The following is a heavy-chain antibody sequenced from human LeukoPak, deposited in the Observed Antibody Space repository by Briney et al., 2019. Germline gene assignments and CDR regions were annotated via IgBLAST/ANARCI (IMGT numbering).Heavy chain of an antibody. V-gene: IGHV4-59*08. CDR3: ARYGSGSYYHFDY. D-gene: IGHD3-10*01. J-gene: IGHJ4*02. CDR2: IYYSGST. CDR1: GGSISSYY. Sequence: PSETLSLTCTVSGGSISSYYWSWLRQPPGKGLEWIGYIYYSGSTNYNPSLKSRVTISVDTSKNQFSLKLSSVTAADTAVYYCARYGSGSYYHFDYWGQGTLVTVSS.